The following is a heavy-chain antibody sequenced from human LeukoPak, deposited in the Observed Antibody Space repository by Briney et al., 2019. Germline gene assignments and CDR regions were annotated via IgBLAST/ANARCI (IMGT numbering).Heavy chain of an antibody. D-gene: IGHD5-18*01. CDR2: ININTANP. CDR3: ARGYSYGSPSEAYYFDY. J-gene: IGHJ4*02. Sequence: ASVKVSCKASGFTFTSYAINWVRQAPGQGLEWMGWININTANPTYAQGFTGRFVFSLDTSVSTAYLQISSLKAEDTAVYYCARGYSYGSPSEAYYFDYWGQGTLVTVSS. V-gene: IGHV7-4-1*02. CDR1: GFTFTSYA.